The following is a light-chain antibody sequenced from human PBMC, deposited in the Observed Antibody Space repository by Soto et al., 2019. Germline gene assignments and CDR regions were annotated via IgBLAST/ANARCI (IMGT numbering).Light chain of an antibody. J-gene: IGKJ4*01. Sequence: DIQMTQSPSTLSASVGDRVTITCRASQSISSWLAWYQQKPGKAPKLLIYKASSLESGVPSRFSGSGSGTEFTLTISSLQRDDFATYYCQQYNSYPRTFGGGTKVEFK. CDR1: QSISSW. CDR3: QQYNSYPRT. V-gene: IGKV1-5*03. CDR2: KAS.